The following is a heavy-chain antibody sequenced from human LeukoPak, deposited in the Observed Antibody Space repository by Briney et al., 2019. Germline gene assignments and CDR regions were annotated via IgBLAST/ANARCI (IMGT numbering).Heavy chain of an antibody. CDR2: VKSRSAGETT. CDR1: GFTFSSYA. D-gene: IGHD3-10*01. V-gene: IGHV3-15*01. J-gene: IGHJ4*02. Sequence: GGSLRLSCAASGFTFSSYAMSWVRQAPGKGLEWVARVKSRSAGETTDYAAPVKGRFTISRDDSKNTLYLQMNSLKTEDTAVYYCTLIQGWGSGSYYRDFWGQGTLDTVSS. CDR3: TLIQGWGSGSYYRDF.